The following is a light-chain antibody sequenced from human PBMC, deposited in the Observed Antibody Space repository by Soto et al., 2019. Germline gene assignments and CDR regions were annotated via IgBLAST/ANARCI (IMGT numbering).Light chain of an antibody. V-gene: IGKV3-20*01. CDR2: TTS. CDR1: QYVTSTY. CDR3: QQYGGSPWT. J-gene: IGKJ1*01. Sequence: EIVLTQSPGTLSLSPGERATLSCRASQYVTSTYLAWYQQKPGQAPRLLIYTTSSRATGVPERFSGSGSGTDFTLTISRLEPEDSAVYYCQQYGGSPWTFGQGTKVEIK.